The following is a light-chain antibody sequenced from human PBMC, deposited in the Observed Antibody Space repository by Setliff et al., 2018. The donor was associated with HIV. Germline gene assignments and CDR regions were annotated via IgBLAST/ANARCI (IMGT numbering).Light chain of an antibody. Sequence: QSALTQPASVSGSIGQSITISCRGTSSDIGSFQLVSWYQQHPGKAPKLLIYEVGTRPSGVSSRFSGSKSGNTASLTISGLQAQDEADYYCCSSVPVRTYVFGTGTKVTVL. V-gene: IGLV2-23*02. CDR3: CSSVPVRTYV. CDR2: EVG. J-gene: IGLJ1*01. CDR1: SSDIGSFQL.